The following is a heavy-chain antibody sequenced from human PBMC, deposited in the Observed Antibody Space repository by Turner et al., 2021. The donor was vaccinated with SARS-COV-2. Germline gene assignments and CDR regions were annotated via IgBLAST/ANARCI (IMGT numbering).Heavy chain of an antibody. V-gene: IGHV1-8*01. CDR1: GYTFSNYG. D-gene: IGHD3-16*02. CDR3: ARGMFRFGGVIVRPIDY. J-gene: IGHJ4*02. Sequence: QLVQSGAEVKSPGASVTVACTASGYTFSNYGINGVRQANGQGLGWMGWMNPNSGNTGYAKKCQGRVTMTRNTSISTAYMELSSLRSEDKAVYYCARGMFRFGGVIVRPIDYWGQGTLVTVSS. CDR2: MNPNSGNT.